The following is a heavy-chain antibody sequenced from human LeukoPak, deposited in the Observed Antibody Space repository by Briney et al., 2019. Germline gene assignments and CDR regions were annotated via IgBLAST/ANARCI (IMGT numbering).Heavy chain of an antibody. V-gene: IGHV1-2*02. CDR1: GYILTWYH. Sequence: ASVKDSCQGSGYILTWYHMDWVRQAPGQGLEWMGWINTNSGGTNYAEKSQGRVTMTRNTSISTAYMELSRLRSDDTAVYYCSRKGYSYGRDYFDYWGQGTLVTVSS. J-gene: IGHJ4*02. CDR3: SRKGYSYGRDYFDY. D-gene: IGHD5-18*01. CDR2: INTNSGGT.